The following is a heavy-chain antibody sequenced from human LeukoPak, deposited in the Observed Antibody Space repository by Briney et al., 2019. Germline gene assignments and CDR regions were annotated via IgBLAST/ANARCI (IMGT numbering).Heavy chain of an antibody. V-gene: IGHV3-48*01. Sequence: GGSLRLSCAASGFAFSNYNMNWVRQAPGKGLEWVSYISSSSHSIYYADSVKGRFTISRGNSKNTLYLQMNSLRAEDTAVYYCAKGADCSSTSCYAGYYYYGMDVWGQGTTVTVSS. CDR1: GFAFSNYN. D-gene: IGHD2-2*01. CDR2: ISSSSHSI. J-gene: IGHJ6*02. CDR3: AKGADCSSTSCYAGYYYYGMDV.